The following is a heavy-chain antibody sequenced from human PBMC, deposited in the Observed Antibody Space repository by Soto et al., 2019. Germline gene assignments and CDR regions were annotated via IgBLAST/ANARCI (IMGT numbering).Heavy chain of an antibody. D-gene: IGHD4-17*01. Sequence: SETLSLTCAVYGGSFIGYYWSWIRQSPGKGLEWIGYFYYTGITNYNPSLKSRISMSVDTSKNQYSLKLSSVTAADTAVYYCARHVPSGNYGDYVGWFDPWGQGTLVTVSS. V-gene: IGHV4-59*08. CDR2: FYYTGIT. CDR1: GGSFIGYY. CDR3: ARHVPSGNYGDYVGWFDP. J-gene: IGHJ5*02.